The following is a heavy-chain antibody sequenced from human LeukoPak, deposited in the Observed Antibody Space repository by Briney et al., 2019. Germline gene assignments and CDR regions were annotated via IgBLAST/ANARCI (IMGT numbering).Heavy chain of an antibody. Sequence: PSETLSLTCTVSGGSMSGYYWTWIRQPTGKGGEWVGYMQYSGSTKYSPSLLGRGTILLDQSKNQVSLRFGSVAAAGTALYYCSKADGDTYYYYGMDVWGRGTTVTVSS. CDR3: SKADGDTYYYYGMDV. D-gene: IGHD4-17*01. V-gene: IGHV4-59*01. CDR1: GGSMSGYY. J-gene: IGHJ6*02. CDR2: MQYSGST.